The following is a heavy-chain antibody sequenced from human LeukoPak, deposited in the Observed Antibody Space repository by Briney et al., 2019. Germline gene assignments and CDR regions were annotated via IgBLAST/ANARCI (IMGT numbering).Heavy chain of an antibody. J-gene: IGHJ4*02. V-gene: IGHV4-61*01. CDR2: KYYSGSA. CDR3: ARGRSYGFDFDS. D-gene: IGHD5-18*01. Sequence: SETLSLTCDVSGVSINTCCYYWTWIRQPPGKGLEWIGYKYYSGSARYNSSLRSRLTISLDSSKNQFSPRLTSVTAADTAVYYCARGRSYGFDFDSWGPGTLVIVSS. CDR1: GVSINTCCYY.